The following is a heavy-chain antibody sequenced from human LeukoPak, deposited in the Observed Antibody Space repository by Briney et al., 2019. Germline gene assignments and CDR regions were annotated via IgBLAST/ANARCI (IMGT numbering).Heavy chain of an antibody. CDR3: ARDRQKGVIDY. J-gene: IGHJ4*02. V-gene: IGHV3-30*04. CDR2: ISYDGSNK. Sequence: GGSLRLSCAASGFTFSSNAMHWVRQAPGKGLEWVAIISYDGSNKYYADSVKGRFTISRDKSKNTLYLQMNSLRAEDTAVYYCARDRQKGVIDYWGQGTLVTVSS. CDR1: GFTFSSNA. D-gene: IGHD3-16*01.